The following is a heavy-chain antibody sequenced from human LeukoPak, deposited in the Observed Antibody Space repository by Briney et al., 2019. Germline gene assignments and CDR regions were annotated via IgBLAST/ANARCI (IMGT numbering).Heavy chain of an antibody. CDR1: GGPISSGGYY. D-gene: IGHD6-6*01. J-gene: IGHJ6*03. CDR3: ARELSSSHYYYMDV. CDR2: IYYSGST. V-gene: IGHV4-31*03. Sequence: PSETLSLTCTVSGGPISSGGYYWSWIRQHPGKGLEWIGYIYYSGSTYYNPSLKSRVTISVDTSKNQFSLKLSSVTAADTAVYYCARELSSSHYYYMDVWGKETTVTVSS.